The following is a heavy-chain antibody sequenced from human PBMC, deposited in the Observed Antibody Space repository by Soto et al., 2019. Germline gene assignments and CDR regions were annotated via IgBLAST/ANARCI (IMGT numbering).Heavy chain of an antibody. V-gene: IGHV4-31*03. CDR2: IYYSGST. CDR3: ARNSWGYDILTGPLDY. CDR1: GGSISSGGYY. J-gene: IGHJ4*02. D-gene: IGHD3-9*01. Sequence: SETLSLTCTVSGGSISSGGYYWSWIRQHPGKGLEWIGYIYYSGSTYYNPSLKSRVTISVDTSKNQFSLKLSSVTAADTAVYYCARNSWGYDILTGPLDYWGQGTLVTVSS.